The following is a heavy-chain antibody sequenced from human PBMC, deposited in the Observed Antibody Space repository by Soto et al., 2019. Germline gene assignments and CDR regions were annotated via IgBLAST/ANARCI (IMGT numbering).Heavy chain of an antibody. D-gene: IGHD5-18*01. CDR1: GFTFSSYA. CDR3: ARGDTAMVKTLLFDY. Sequence: QVQLVESGGGVVQPGRSLRLSCAASGFTFSSYAMHWVRQAPGKGLEWVAVISSDGSNKYYADSVKGRFTISRDNSKNTLYLQMNSLRAEDTAVYYCARGDTAMVKTLLFDYWGQGTLVTVSS. CDR2: ISSDGSNK. J-gene: IGHJ4*02. V-gene: IGHV3-30-3*01.